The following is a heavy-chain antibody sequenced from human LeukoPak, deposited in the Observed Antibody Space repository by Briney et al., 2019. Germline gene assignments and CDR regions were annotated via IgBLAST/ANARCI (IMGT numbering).Heavy chain of an antibody. D-gene: IGHD6-13*01. CDR3: VRGVSISSSWYNDI. V-gene: IGHV3-11*01. CDR1: GFTFSDYY. CDR2: ISRGGSTT. J-gene: IGHJ3*02. Sequence: GGSMRLSCAASGFTFSDYYMSWIRQAPGKGLEWVSYISRGGSTTYYADSVKGRFTISRDNAKNSLFLQMNSLRAEDTAVYYCVRGVSISSSWYNDIWGQGTMVTVSS.